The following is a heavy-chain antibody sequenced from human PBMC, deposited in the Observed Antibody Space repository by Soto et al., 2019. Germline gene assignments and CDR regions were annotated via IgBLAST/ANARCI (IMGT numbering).Heavy chain of an antibody. CDR2: IYYSGST. V-gene: IGHV3-66*03. CDR3: VKGEYYYDSSGYYPFDY. Sequence: GGSLRLSCAASGFTVSSNHMTWVRQAPGRGPEWVSTIYYSGSTHYADSVKGRFTISRDNSKNTQYLQMSSLRADDTALYYCVKGEYYYDSSGYYPFDYWGQGTLVTVSS. D-gene: IGHD3-22*01. CDR1: GFTVSSNH. J-gene: IGHJ4*02.